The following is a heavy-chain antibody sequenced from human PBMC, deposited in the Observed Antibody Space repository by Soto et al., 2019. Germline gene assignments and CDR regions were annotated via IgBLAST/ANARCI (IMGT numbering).Heavy chain of an antibody. V-gene: IGHV4-34*01. CDR2: INHSGST. CDR1: GGSFSGYY. J-gene: IGHJ5*02. Sequence: SETLSLTCAVYGGSFSGYYWSWIRQPPGKGLEWIGEINHSGSTNYNPSLKSRVTISVDTSKNQFSLKLSSVTAADTAVYYCAREGAPSRPLGVIRKKLNWFDPWGQGTLVTVSS. D-gene: IGHD3-10*01. CDR3: AREGAPSRPLGVIRKKLNWFDP.